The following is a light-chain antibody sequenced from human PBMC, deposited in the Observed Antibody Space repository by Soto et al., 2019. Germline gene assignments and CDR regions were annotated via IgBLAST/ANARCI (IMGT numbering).Light chain of an antibody. CDR3: QLYGSSPCP. V-gene: IGKV3-20*01. CDR1: QIINSAY. CDR2: VAS. J-gene: IGKJ5*01. Sequence: EVVLTQSPGTLSLSPGERATLSCRASQIINSAYLAWYWQKHGQAPRLIIYVASTRATGIPDRFSRSGSGKGFALTISSPEPEDFAVYYCQLYGSSPCPFGQRTRLEI.